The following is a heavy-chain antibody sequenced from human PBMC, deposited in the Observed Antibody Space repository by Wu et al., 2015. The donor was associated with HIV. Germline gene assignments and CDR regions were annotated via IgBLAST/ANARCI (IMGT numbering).Heavy chain of an antibody. CDR1: GYTFTSYY. D-gene: IGHD3-10*01. J-gene: IGHJ4*02. CDR3: ARDTVRGESPRYFDY. Sequence: QVQLVQSGAEVKKPGASVKVSCKASGYTFTSYYMHWVRQAPGQGLEWMGIINPSGGSTSYAQKFQGRVTMTRDTSTSTVYMELSSLRSEDTAVYYCARDTVRGESPRYFDYWGQGTLVTVSS. V-gene: IGHV1-46*01. CDR2: INPSGGST.